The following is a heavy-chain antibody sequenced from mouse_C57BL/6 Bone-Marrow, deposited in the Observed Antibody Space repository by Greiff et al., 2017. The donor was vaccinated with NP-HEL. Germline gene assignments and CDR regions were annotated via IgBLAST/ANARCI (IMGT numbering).Heavy chain of an antibody. D-gene: IGHD4-1*01. V-gene: IGHV1-15*01. CDR1: GYTFTDYE. J-gene: IGHJ3*01. Sequence: QVQLQQSGAELVRPGASVTLSCKASGYTFTDYEMHWVKQTPVHGLEWIGAIDPETGGTAYNQKFKGKAILTADKSSSTAYMELRSLTSEDSAVYYWTRGNFTNGVGFAYWGQGTLVTVSA. CDR3: TRGNFTNGVGFAY. CDR2: IDPETGGT.